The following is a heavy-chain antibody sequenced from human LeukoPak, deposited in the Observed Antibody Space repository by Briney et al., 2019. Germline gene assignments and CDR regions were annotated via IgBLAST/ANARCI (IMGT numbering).Heavy chain of an antibody. D-gene: IGHD3-22*01. V-gene: IGHV3-23*01. J-gene: IGHJ4*02. CDR1: GFTFSSYS. CDR2: ISGSGGRT. Sequence: GGSLRLSCAASGFTFSSYSMSWVRQAPGKGLEWVSAISGSGGRTDYADSVKGRFTISRDNSKNTLYLQMSSLRAEDTAVYYCAKDRRRAYDSSGCDFDYWGQGTLVTVSS. CDR3: AKDRRRAYDSSGCDFDY.